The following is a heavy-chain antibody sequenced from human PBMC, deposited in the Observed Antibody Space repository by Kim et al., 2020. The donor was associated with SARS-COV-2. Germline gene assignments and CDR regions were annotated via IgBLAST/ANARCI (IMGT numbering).Heavy chain of an antibody. Sequence: KGRFTISRDNAKNSLYLQMNSLRAEDTAVYYCARANGRGIAAAGTWGFDYWGQGTLVTVSS. J-gene: IGHJ4*02. CDR3: ARANGRGIAAAGTWGFDY. D-gene: IGHD6-13*01. V-gene: IGHV3-11*05.